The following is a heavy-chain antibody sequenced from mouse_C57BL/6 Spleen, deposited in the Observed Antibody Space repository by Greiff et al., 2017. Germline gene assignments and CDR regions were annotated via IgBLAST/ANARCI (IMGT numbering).Heavy chain of an antibody. CDR2: IDPSDSYT. D-gene: IGHD4-1*02. V-gene: IGHV1-69*01. J-gene: IGHJ2*01. CDR1: GYTFTSYW. CDR3: ASFNWDVNYFDY. Sequence: QVQLQQPGAELVMPGASVKLSCTASGYTFTSYWMHWVKQRPGQGLEWIGEIDPSDSYTNYNQKFKGKSTLTVDKSSSTAYMQLSSLTSEDSAVYYCASFNWDVNYFDYWGQGTTLTVSS.